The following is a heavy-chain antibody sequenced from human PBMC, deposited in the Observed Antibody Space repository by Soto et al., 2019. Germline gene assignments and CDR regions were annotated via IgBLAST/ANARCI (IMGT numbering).Heavy chain of an antibody. CDR3: AQTLGLAAAGPGRFDL. D-gene: IGHD6-25*01. J-gene: IGHJ2*01. CDR1: GGTFSSYA. CDR2: IIPLFGRA. V-gene: IGHV1-69*12. Sequence: QVQLVQSGAEVKKPGSSVKVSCKASGGTFSSYAISWVRQAPGQGLEWMGGIIPLFGRANYAQKFQGRVTITAAASTGTAYMERSSLGSEDTAVYYCAQTLGLAAAGPGRFDLWGRGTLVTVSS.